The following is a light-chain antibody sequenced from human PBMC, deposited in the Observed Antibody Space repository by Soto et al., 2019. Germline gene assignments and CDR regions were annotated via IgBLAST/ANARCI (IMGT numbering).Light chain of an antibody. CDR2: GAS. V-gene: IGKV3-20*01. J-gene: IGKJ4*01. CDR1: QSVDNRY. Sequence: EIVLTQSPGTLSLSPGERATLSCRASQSVDNRYLAWYQQKPGQAPRLLIFGASNRATGVPDRFTGSASGTDFTLTISRLQPEDFALYFCQQYASSPVTFGGGTKVDI. CDR3: QQYASSPVT.